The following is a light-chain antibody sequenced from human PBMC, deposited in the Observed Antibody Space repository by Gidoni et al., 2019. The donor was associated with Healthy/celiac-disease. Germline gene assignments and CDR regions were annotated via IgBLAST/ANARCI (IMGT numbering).Light chain of an antibody. Sequence: DIVMTQSPLYLPVTPGDPASISCMSSQSFLHSNGYNYLYWYLPKPGQSPQILIYLVSNRASGVPDRFSGSGSVTDFILKISRVEAEDVGVYYCMQALQTPPWTFGQGTKVEIK. CDR3: MQALQTPPWT. V-gene: IGKV2-28*01. J-gene: IGKJ1*01. CDR1: QSFLHSNGYNY. CDR2: LVS.